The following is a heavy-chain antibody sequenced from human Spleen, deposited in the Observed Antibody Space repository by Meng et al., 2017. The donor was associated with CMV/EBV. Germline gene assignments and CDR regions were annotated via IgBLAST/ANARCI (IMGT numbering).Heavy chain of an antibody. V-gene: IGHV1-69*05. D-gene: IGHD3-3*01. CDR3: ARRFLEWSFDY. J-gene: IGHJ4*02. CDR1: GGPFNNYA. CDR2: IIPILGTA. Sequence: SCKSSGGPFNNYAISWVRQAPGEGLEWMGGIIPILGTANYAQNFQGRLTITTDESTSTVYMELSSLRSEDTAVYYCARRFLEWSFDYWGQGTLVTVSS.